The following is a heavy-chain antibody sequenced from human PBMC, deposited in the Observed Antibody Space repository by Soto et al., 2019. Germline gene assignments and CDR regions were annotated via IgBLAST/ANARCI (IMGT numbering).Heavy chain of an antibody. Sequence: GGSLRLSCAASGFTFSSYGMHWVRQAPGKGLEWVAVISYDGSNKYYADSVKGRFTVSRDNSKNTLYLQMNSLRAEDTAVYYCAKGHCSSTSCYTMMDAFDIWGQGTMVTVSS. CDR1: GFTFSSYG. D-gene: IGHD2-2*02. V-gene: IGHV3-30*18. J-gene: IGHJ3*02. CDR2: ISYDGSNK. CDR3: AKGHCSSTSCYTMMDAFDI.